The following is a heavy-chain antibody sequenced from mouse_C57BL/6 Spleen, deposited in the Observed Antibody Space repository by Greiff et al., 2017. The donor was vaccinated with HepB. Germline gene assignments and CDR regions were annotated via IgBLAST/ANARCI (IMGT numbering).Heavy chain of an antibody. CDR3: ARGAYYSNYVYFDY. CDR1: GYTFTSYW. Sequence: VKLQQPGAELVKPGASVKMSCKASGYTFTSYWITWVKQRPGQGLEWIGDIYPGSGSTNYNEKFKSKATLTVDTSSSTAYMQLSSLTSEDSAVYYCARGAYYSNYVYFDYWGQGTTLTVSS. J-gene: IGHJ2*01. D-gene: IGHD2-5*01. V-gene: IGHV1-55*01. CDR2: IYPGSGST.